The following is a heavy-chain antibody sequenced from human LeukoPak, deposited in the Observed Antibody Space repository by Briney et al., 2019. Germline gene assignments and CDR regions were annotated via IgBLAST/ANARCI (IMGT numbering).Heavy chain of an antibody. V-gene: IGHV1-18*01. CDR1: GYTFTSYG. Sequence: GASVKVSCKASGYTFTSYGISWVRQAPGQGLEWMGWISTYNGNTNYAQKVQGRVTITADESTSTAYMELSSLRSEDTAVYYCARGPPHRGYCTNGVCYPPDYWGQGTLVTVSS. CDR2: ISTYNGNT. J-gene: IGHJ4*02. D-gene: IGHD2-8*01. CDR3: ARGPPHRGYCTNGVCYPPDY.